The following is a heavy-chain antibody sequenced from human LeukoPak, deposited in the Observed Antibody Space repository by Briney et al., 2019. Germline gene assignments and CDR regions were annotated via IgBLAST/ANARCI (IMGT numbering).Heavy chain of an antibody. CDR2: IYSGGST. Sequence: GGSLRLSCAASGFTVSSNYMSWVRQAPGKGLEWVSVIYSGGSTYYADSVKGRFTISRDNSKNTLYLQMNSLRAEDTAVYYCAREGRWELRTTDYWGQGTLVTVSS. J-gene: IGHJ4*02. CDR3: AREGRWELRTTDY. CDR1: GFTVSSNY. V-gene: IGHV3-53*01. D-gene: IGHD1-26*01.